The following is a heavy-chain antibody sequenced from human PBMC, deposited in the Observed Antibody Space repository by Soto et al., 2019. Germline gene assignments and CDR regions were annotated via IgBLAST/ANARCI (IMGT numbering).Heavy chain of an antibody. CDR3: AKGLRSGYYYYGMDV. Sequence: EVQLLESGGGLVQPGGSLRLSCAASGFTFSSYAMSWVRQAPGKGLEWVSAISGSGGSTYYADSVKGRFTSSRDNSKNTRDLQMNSLRAEETAVYYCAKGLRSGYYYYGMDVWGQGTTVTVSS. D-gene: IGHD5-12*01. J-gene: IGHJ6*02. V-gene: IGHV3-23*01. CDR2: ISGSGGST. CDR1: GFTFSSYA.